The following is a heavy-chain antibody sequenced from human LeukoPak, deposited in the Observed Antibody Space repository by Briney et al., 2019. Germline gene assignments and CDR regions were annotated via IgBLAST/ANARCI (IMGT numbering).Heavy chain of an antibody. J-gene: IGHJ4*02. D-gene: IGHD4-17*01. CDR2: IFSGGIT. Sequence: SETLSLTCTVSGGSINNNDWSWIRQPPGKGLEWIGYIFSGGITYYNPSLKSRVTISVDTSKSQFSLKLSSVIAADTAVYYCARTRDYGYFDYWGQGTLVTVSS. CDR1: GGSINNND. CDR3: ARTRDYGYFDY. V-gene: IGHV4-59*08.